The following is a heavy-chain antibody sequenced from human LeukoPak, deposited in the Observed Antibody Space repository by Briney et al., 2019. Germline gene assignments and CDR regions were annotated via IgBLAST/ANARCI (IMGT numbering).Heavy chain of an antibody. CDR3: AKDLSGSWQIDY. V-gene: IGHV3-23*01. CDR1: GFTLSSYA. J-gene: IGHJ4*02. Sequence: GGSLRLSCAASGFTLSSYAMNWVRQAPGKGLEWVSGITGSSDKTFYADSVKGRFTIFRDSSKNTMYLQINSLRGEDSAIYYCAKDLSGSWQIDYWGQGTLVTVSS. CDR2: ITGSSDKT. D-gene: IGHD6-13*01.